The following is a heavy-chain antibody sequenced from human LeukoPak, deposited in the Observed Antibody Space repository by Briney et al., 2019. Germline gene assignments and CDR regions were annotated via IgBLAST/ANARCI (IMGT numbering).Heavy chain of an antibody. CDR3: ARDYADYVGYFFFDY. CDR1: GFTFNNYA. J-gene: IGHJ4*02. D-gene: IGHD4-17*01. V-gene: IGHV3-23*01. CDR2: MSVGGETT. Sequence: GGSLRLSCAASGFTFNNYAMNWGRQAPGKGLEWFSSMSVGGETTYYAASAKGRFNISRDNSQNTLYLQMNSLRAEDTAVYYCARDYADYVGYFFFDYWGQATLVTVSS.